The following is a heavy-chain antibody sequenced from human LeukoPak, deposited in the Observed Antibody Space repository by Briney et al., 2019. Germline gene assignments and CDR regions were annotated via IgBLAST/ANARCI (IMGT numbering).Heavy chain of an antibody. Sequence: SETLSLTCTVSGGSISSYYWSWIRQPAGKGLEWIGRIYTSGTTNYNPSLKSRATMSVDTSKNQFSLKMRSVTAADTAVYYCARANYDGSDYWGQGTLVTVSS. D-gene: IGHD3-22*01. J-gene: IGHJ4*02. CDR3: ARANYDGSDY. CDR1: GGSISSYY. CDR2: IYTSGTT. V-gene: IGHV4-4*07.